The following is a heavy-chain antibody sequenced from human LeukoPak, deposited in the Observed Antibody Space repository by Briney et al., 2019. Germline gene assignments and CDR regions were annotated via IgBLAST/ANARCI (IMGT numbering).Heavy chain of an antibody. V-gene: IGHV4-39*01. Sequence: MTSETLSLTCTVSGGSISSSSYYWGWIRQPPGKGLEWIGSIYYSGSTYYNPSLKSRVTISVDTSKNQFSLKLSSVTAADTAVYYCLNSSSWFNWFDPWGQGTLVTVSS. D-gene: IGHD6-13*01. CDR3: LNSSSWFNWFDP. J-gene: IGHJ5*02. CDR2: IYYSGST. CDR1: GGSISSSSYY.